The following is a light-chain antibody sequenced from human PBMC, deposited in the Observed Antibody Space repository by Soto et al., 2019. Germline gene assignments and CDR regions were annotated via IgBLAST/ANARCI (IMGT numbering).Light chain of an antibody. CDR3: QQANSFPIT. V-gene: IGKV1-12*01. CDR1: QDVGKW. CDR2: GAS. J-gene: IGKJ5*01. Sequence: DIQMTQSPSSVSASVGDRVTITCRASQDVGKWLAWYQQKPGKAPTLLIHGASILQSGVPSRYSGSGHGTDFTLTISSLQPEDFATYYCQQANSFPITFGQGTRLEIK.